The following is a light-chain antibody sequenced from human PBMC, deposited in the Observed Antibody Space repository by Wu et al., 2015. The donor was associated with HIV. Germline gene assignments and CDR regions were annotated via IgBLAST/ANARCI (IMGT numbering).Light chain of an antibody. CDR3: QQYNTYPYT. Sequence: DIQMTQSPSTLSASVGDRVTITCRASQNINSWLAWYQQKPGKAPKLLIYKASSLESGVPSRFSGSGSGTEFTLTISSLQPDDFATYSCQQYNTYPYTFGQGTKLEIK. V-gene: IGKV1-5*03. CDR2: KAS. J-gene: IGKJ2*01. CDR1: QNINSW.